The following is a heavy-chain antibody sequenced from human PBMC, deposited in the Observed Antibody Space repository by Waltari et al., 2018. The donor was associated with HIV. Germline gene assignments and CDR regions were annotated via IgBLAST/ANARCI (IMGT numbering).Heavy chain of an antibody. D-gene: IGHD1-20*01. CDR2: IYWDDDK. CDR1: GFSLTTSGVG. Sequence: QITLKESGPTLVKPTQTLTLTCTFSGFSLTTSGVGVGWIRQPPGKALEWLALIYWDDDKRYRPYPKSRLTLTKDTSKSPGVLTRTTMDPANTGTYFCAHSPGMTGMPWGGFDSWGQGTLVTVSS. J-gene: IGHJ4*02. CDR3: AHSPGMTGMPWGGFDS. V-gene: IGHV2-5*02.